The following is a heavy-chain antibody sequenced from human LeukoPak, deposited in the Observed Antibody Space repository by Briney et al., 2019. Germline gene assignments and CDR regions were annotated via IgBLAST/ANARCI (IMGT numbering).Heavy chain of an antibody. V-gene: IGHV4-39*01. J-gene: IGHJ6*02. D-gene: IGHD6-6*01. CDR1: GGSISSSSYY. CDR3: ARVAARYVGMDV. Sequence: SETLSLTCTVSGGSISSSSYYWGWIRQPPGKGLEWIGSIYYSGSTYYNPSLKSRVTISVDTSKNQFSLKLSSVTAADTAVYYCARVAARYVGMDVWGQGTTVTVSS. CDR2: IYYSGST.